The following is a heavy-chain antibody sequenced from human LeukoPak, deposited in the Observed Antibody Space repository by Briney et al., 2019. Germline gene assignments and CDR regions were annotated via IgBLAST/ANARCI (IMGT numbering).Heavy chain of an antibody. V-gene: IGHV3-23*01. D-gene: IGHD3-22*01. J-gene: IGHJ4*02. Sequence: PGGSLRLSCAASGFSFSSHVMHWVRRAPGKGLEWVSGISGSGGDTYYADSVKGRFTISRDNSKNTLNLQMNSLRAEDTALYYCAKDQNYESSGYYGGFDYWGQGTLVTVSS. CDR3: AKDQNYESSGYYGGFDY. CDR1: GFSFSSHV. CDR2: ISGSGGDT.